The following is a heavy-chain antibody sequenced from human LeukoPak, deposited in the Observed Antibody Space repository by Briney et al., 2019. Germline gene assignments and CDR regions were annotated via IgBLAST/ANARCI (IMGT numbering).Heavy chain of an antibody. Sequence: GGTLRLSCAASGFTFSSYGMSWVRQAPGKGLEWVSAISGSGGSTYYADSVKGRFTISRDNSKNTLYLQMNSLRAEDTAVYYCARHQRGNSDAFDIWGQGTTVTVSS. CDR1: GFTFSSYG. CDR2: ISGSGGST. J-gene: IGHJ3*02. CDR3: ARHQRGNSDAFDI. D-gene: IGHD4-23*01. V-gene: IGHV3-23*01.